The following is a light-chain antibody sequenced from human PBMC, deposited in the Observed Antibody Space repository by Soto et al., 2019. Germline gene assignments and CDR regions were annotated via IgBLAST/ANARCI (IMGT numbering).Light chain of an antibody. CDR2: DVS. J-gene: IGLJ2*01. Sequence: QSALTQPASVSGSPGQSITLSCTGTSSDIGAYQYVSWYQHLPGEAPKLMIYDVSARPSGVSSRFSGSKSGNTASLTISGLQAEDEADYYCCSYTTSSTLVFGGGTKLTVL. CDR3: CSYTTSSTLV. CDR1: SSDIGAYQY. V-gene: IGLV2-14*03.